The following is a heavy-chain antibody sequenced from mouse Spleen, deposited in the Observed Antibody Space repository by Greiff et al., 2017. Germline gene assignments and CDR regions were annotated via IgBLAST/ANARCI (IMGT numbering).Heavy chain of an antibody. CDR1: GYSFTGYY. J-gene: IGHJ4*01. CDR3: ARDYYGSSYDAMDY. CDR2: INPSTGGT. D-gene: IGHD1-1*01. V-gene: IGHV1-42*01. Sequence: EVQLQQSGPELVKPGASVKISCKASGYSFTGYYMNWVKQSPEKSLEWIGEINPSTGGTTYNQKFKAKATLTVDKSSSTAYMQLKSLTSEDSAVYYCARDYYGSSYDAMDYWGQGTSVTVSS.